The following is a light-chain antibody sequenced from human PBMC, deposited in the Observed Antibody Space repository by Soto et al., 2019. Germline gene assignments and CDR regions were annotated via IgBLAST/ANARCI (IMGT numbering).Light chain of an antibody. Sequence: QSVLTQPPSASGSPGQSVTISCTGTSSDVGGYNYVSWYQQHPGKAPKLVIYEVTKRPSGVPDRFSGSKSGNTASLTVSGLQAEDEADYYCSPFTGASTIFGTGTKVSV. CDR1: SSDVGGYNY. J-gene: IGLJ1*01. V-gene: IGLV2-8*01. CDR2: EVT. CDR3: SPFTGASTI.